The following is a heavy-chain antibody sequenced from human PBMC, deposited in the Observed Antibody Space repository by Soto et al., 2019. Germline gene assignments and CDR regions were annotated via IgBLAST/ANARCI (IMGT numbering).Heavy chain of an antibody. V-gene: IGHV1-8*01. CDR2: MNPNSGNT. Sequence: GASVKVSCKASGYTFTSYDINWMRQATGQGLEWMGWMNPNSGNTGYAQKFQGRVTMTRNTYISTANIELSSLRSEDTAVYYCARASGGQQLVRGLYYYYMDVGGKGTTVTVS. CDR3: ARASGGQQLVRGLYYYYMDV. J-gene: IGHJ6*03. D-gene: IGHD6-13*01. CDR1: GYTFTSYD.